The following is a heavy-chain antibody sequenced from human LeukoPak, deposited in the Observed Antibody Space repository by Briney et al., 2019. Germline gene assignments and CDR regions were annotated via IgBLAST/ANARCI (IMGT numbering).Heavy chain of an antibody. Sequence: SETLSLTCTVSGGSISSYYWSWIRQPPRKGLEWIGYIYYSGSTYYNPPLKSRVTISVDTSKNQFSLKLSSVTAADTAVYYCACQKYDFWSGYYTIFDSWGQGTLVTVSS. D-gene: IGHD3-3*01. CDR2: IYYSGST. CDR1: GGSISSYY. J-gene: IGHJ4*02. CDR3: ACQKYDFWSGYYTIFDS. V-gene: IGHV4-59*04.